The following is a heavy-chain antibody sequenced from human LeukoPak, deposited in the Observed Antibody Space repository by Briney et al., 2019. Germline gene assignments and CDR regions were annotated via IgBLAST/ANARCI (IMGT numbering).Heavy chain of an antibody. Sequence: GGSLRLSCAASGFTFDDYAMHWGRQAPGEGLEWVSFISGVGGSTYYADSVKGRFTISRDNSKNSLYLQMNSLRTEDTALYYCAKDIELVRSLLGGDDYWGQGTLVTVSS. V-gene: IGHV3-43*02. CDR2: ISGVGGST. CDR3: AKDIELVRSLLGGDDY. CDR1: GFTFDDYA. J-gene: IGHJ4*02. D-gene: IGHD3-16*01.